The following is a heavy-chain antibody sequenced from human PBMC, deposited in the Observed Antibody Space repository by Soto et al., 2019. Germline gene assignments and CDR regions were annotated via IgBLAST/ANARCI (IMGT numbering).Heavy chain of an antibody. CDR1: GFTFSNSW. D-gene: IGHD3-10*01. V-gene: IGHV3-7*02. J-gene: IGHJ4*02. CDR3: AKFYGSGNYRDY. Sequence: GGSLRLSCTASGFTFSNSWMTWVRQAPGKGLEWVANINQDGSEKYYVDSVKGRFTISGDNAKNSLYLQMNSLRAEDTAVYYCAKFYGSGNYRDYWGQGTLVTVSS. CDR2: INQDGSEK.